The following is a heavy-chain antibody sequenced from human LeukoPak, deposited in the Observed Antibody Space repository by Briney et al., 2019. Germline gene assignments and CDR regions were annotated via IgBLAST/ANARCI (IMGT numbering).Heavy chain of an antibody. D-gene: IGHD3-16*01. CDR2: IYYSGST. CDR3: ARLGRVL. Sequence: SETLSLTCTVAGGSISSSRDYWGWIRKPPGKGLEWIGSIYYSGSTYYNPSLKSRVTISVDTSKNQFSLKLSSVTAADTAVYYCARLGRVLWGQGTLVTVSS. V-gene: IGHV4-39*01. CDR1: GGSISSSRDY. J-gene: IGHJ4*02.